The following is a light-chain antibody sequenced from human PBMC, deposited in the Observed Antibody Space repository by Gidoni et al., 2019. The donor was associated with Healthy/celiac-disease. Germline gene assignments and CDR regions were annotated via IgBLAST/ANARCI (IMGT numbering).Light chain of an antibody. Sequence: EIVLTQSPGTRSLSPGERATLTCRASQSVSSSYLAWYQQKPGQAPRLLIYGTSSRASGIPDSFSGSGSGTDFTLTISRLEPEDFAVYYCQQYGSSPWTFGQGTKVEIK. J-gene: IGKJ1*01. CDR1: QSVSSSY. V-gene: IGKV3-20*01. CDR2: GTS. CDR3: QQYGSSPWT.